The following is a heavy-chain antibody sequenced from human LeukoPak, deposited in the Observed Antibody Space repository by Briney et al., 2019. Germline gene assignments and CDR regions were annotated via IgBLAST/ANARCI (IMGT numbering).Heavy chain of an antibody. J-gene: IGHJ6*03. CDR1: GGSFSGYY. CDR2: INHSGST. CDR3: ASFSPLYYYMDV. D-gene: IGHD3-3*01. V-gene: IGHV4-34*01. Sequence: SETLSLTCAVYGGSFSGYYWSWIRQPPGKGLEWIGEINHSGSTNYNPSLKSRVTISVDTSKNQFSLKLSSVTAADTAVYYCASFSPLYYYMDVWGKGTTVTVSS.